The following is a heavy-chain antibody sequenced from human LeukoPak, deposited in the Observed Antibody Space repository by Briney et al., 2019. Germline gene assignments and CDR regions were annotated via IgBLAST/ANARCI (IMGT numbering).Heavy chain of an antibody. CDR2: TRYRSTWMT. Sequence: SQTLSLTCAISGDSVSSKSVSWSWIRQSPSGGLEFLGRTRYRSTWMTFYSLSVQSRMTINADISRNHVSLRLNSVTPEDTALYYCVRDFNWGFDYWGQGTLVTVSS. V-gene: IGHV6-1*01. J-gene: IGHJ4*02. CDR3: VRDFNWGFDY. D-gene: IGHD7-27*01. CDR1: GDSVSSKSVS.